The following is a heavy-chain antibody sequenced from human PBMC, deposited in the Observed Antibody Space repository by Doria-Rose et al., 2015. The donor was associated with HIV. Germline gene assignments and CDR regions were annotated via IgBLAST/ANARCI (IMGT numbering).Heavy chain of an antibody. CDR2: IFSDDER. Sequence: QESGPVLVKPTETLTLTCTVSGVSLSSPGVGVSWIRQPPGKALEWLANIFSDDERSYKTSLRSRLTISRGTSKSQVVLTMTDMDPVDTATYYCARIKSSRWYHKYYVDFWGQGTLVIVSA. CDR1: GVSLSSPGVG. V-gene: IGHV2-26*01. D-gene: IGHD6-13*01. J-gene: IGHJ4*02. CDR3: ARIKSSRWYHKYYVDF.